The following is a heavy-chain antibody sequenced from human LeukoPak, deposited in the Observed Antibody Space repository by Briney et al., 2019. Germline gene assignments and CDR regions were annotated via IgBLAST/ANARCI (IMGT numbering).Heavy chain of an antibody. J-gene: IGHJ3*02. CDR3: ASGDDTFDI. CDR2: INPDSGDT. Sequence: ASVKVSCKASGYTFTCYYVHWVRQAPGQGLEWMGWINPDSGDTNYAQKFQGRVTMTRDTSISTAYMELSSLRSDDTAVYYCASGDDTFDIWGQGTMVTVSS. CDR1: GYTFTCYY. D-gene: IGHD7-27*01. V-gene: IGHV1-2*02.